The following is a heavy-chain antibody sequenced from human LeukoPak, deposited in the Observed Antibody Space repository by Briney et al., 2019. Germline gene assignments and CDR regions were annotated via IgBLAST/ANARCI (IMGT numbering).Heavy chain of an antibody. D-gene: IGHD2-2*02. CDR3: AKGKVVPATIYDY. J-gene: IGHJ4*02. CDR1: GFTVATNY. CDR2: FSGGDGST. Sequence: GGYQRLSCAVSGFTVATNYMSWVRQAPGKGLEWVSGFSGGDGSTPYADSVKGRFTISRDNSKNTPYLQMNSLSAEDTAVYYCAKGKVVPATIYDYWGQGTLVTVSS. V-gene: IGHV3-23*01.